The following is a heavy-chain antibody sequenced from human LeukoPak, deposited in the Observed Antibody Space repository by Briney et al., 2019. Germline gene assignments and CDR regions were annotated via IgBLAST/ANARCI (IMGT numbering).Heavy chain of an antibody. V-gene: IGHV1-8*01. CDR3: ARGQGTGYSSRWYDY. D-gene: IGHD6-13*01. CDR1: GYTFTSYD. J-gene: IGHJ4*02. Sequence: ALVKVSCKAAGYTFTSYDINWVRQATGHGRGWRGWMNPNSGNTGYANKFQGRVPMPENTSKSKAHMELSSLRSEDTALYYCARGQGTGYSSRWYDYWGERTLVTVSS. CDR2: MNPNSGNT.